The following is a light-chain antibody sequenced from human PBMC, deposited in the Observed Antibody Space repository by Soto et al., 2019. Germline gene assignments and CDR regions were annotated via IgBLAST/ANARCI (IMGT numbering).Light chain of an antibody. CDR2: WAS. CDR3: QQYHTTPFT. V-gene: IGKV4-1*01. Sequence: DILMTQSPASLGMSLCERATSNWECSRNILYKSKNKNYLAWYQQKPGQPPKLLIYWASTRESGVPDRFSGSGSGTDFTLTINGLQAEDVAVYFCQQYHTTPFTFGPGTKVDIK. J-gene: IGKJ3*01. CDR1: RNILYKSKNKNY.